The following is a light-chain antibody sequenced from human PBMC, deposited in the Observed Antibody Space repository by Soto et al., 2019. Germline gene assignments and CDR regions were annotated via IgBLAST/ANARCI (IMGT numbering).Light chain of an antibody. Sequence: QSVLTQPASVSGSPGQSSTISCTGTSSDVGGYNYVSWYQQHPGKAPKLMIYDVSNRPSGVSNRFSGSKSGNTASLTISGLQAEDGADYYCSSYTSSSTLEVFGTGTKVTVL. J-gene: IGLJ1*01. CDR2: DVS. V-gene: IGLV2-14*01. CDR1: SSDVGGYNY. CDR3: SSYTSSSTLEV.